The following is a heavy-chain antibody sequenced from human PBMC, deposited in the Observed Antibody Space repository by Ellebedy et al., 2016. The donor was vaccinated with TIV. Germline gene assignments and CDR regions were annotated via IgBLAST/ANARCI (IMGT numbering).Heavy chain of an antibody. CDR2: INPNSGNT. Sequence: AASVKVSCKASGYTFTTYDITWVRQATGQGLEWMGWINPNSGNTGYAQKFQGIVTMTTNSSISTAYMELSSLRSEDTAVYYCERVGLVYSSSWYYYGMDVWGQGTTVTVSS. V-gene: IGHV1-8*01. J-gene: IGHJ6*02. D-gene: IGHD6-13*01. CDR1: GYTFTTYD. CDR3: ERVGLVYSSSWYYYGMDV.